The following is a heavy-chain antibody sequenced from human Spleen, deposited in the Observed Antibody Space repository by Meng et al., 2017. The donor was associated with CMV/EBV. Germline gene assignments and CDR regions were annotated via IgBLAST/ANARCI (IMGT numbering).Heavy chain of an antibody. V-gene: IGHV4-34*01. CDR2: IYYSGST. Sequence: GSLRLSCAVYGGSFSGYYWGWIRQPPGKGLEWIGSIYYSGSTYYNPSLKSRVTISVDTSKNQFSLKLSSVTAADTAVYYCARGINWFDPWGQGTLVTVSS. CDR1: GGSFSGYY. J-gene: IGHJ5*02. CDR3: ARGINWFDP.